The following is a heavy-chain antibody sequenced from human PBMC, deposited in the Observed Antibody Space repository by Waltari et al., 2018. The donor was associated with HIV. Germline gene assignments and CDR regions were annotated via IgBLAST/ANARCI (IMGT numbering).Heavy chain of an antibody. CDR3: ARGTYGDL. Sequence: QVPLLQSGAEVQNPAASVTVSCTASGYTFVSYSLNWVRQAPGRGLEWRGWSNTHSGDANYTQSLHDRVTMTIEATTNTAYMELRSLTYDDTALYYCARGTYGDLWGQGTLVSV. V-gene: IGHV1-18*04. CDR2: SNTHSGDA. CDR1: GYTFVSYS. D-gene: IGHD4-17*01. J-gene: IGHJ4*02.